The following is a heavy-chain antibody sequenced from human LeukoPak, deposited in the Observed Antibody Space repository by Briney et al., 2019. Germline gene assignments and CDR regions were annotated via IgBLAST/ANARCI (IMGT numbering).Heavy chain of an antibody. J-gene: IGHJ3*02. CDR1: GFTFSDYY. Sequence: GGSLRLSCAASGFTFSDYYMSWIRQAPGKGLEWVSYISSSGSTIYYADSVKGRFTISRDNSKNTLYLQMNSLRAEDTAVYYCARGPTPDTWIQLWSDAFDIWGQGTMVTVSS. V-gene: IGHV3-11*04. CDR2: ISSSGSTI. CDR3: ARGPTPDTWIQLWSDAFDI. D-gene: IGHD5-18*01.